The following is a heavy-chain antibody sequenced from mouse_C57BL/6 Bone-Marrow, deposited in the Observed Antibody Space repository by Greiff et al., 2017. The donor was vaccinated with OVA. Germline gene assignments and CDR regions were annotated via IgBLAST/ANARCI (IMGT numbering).Heavy chain of an antibody. Sequence: EVKLMESGGGLVKPGGSLTLSCAASGFTFSDYGMHWVRQAPEKGLEWVAYISSGSSTIYYADTVKGRFTISRYNAKNTLFLQMTSLRSEDTAMYYCARPTRAWFAYWGQGTLVTGSA. J-gene: IGHJ3*01. CDR1: GFTFSDYG. CDR2: ISSGSSTI. CDR3: ARPTRAWFAY. V-gene: IGHV5-17*01.